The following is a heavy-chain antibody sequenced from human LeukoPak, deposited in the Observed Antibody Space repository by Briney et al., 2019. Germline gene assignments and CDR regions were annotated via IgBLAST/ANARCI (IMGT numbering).Heavy chain of an antibody. D-gene: IGHD5-18*01. CDR2: IYYSGST. CDR1: GGSISSYY. Sequence: SETLSLTCSVSGGSISSYYWSWIRQPPGKGLEWIGYIYYSGSTNYKSSLKSRVTISVDTSKNQFSLKLSSVTAADTAVYYCARTTEGGYSYGYFYYYYMDVWGKGTRSPSP. J-gene: IGHJ6*03. V-gene: IGHV4-59*01. CDR3: ARTTEGGYSYGYFYYYYMDV.